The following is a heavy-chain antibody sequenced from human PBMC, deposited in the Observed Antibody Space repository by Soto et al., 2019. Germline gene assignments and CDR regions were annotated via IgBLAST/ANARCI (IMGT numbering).Heavy chain of an antibody. J-gene: IGHJ5*02. CDR2: INPILGTA. CDR1: GGTFSSYT. D-gene: IGHD2-15*01. Sequence: QVQLVQSGAEVKKPGSSVKVSCKASGGTFSSYTINWVRQAPGQGLEWMGRINPILGTANYAQKFQGRVTLTADESTSTAYMELSSLRSEDTAVYYCARSYCIGGTCFHDWFDPWGQGTLVTVSS. V-gene: IGHV1-69*01. CDR3: ARSYCIGGTCFHDWFDP.